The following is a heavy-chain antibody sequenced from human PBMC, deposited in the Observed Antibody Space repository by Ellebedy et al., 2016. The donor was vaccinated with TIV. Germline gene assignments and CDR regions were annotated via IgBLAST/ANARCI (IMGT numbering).Heavy chain of an antibody. J-gene: IGHJ6*02. CDR2: ISYDGSNK. Sequence: GESLKISXAASGFTFSSYGMHWVRQAPGKGLEWVAVISYDGSNKYYADSVKGRFTISRDNSKNTLYLQMNSLRAEDTAVYYCAKDRDYYYYGMDVWGQGTTVTVSS. V-gene: IGHV3-30*18. CDR3: AKDRDYYYYGMDV. CDR1: GFTFSSYG.